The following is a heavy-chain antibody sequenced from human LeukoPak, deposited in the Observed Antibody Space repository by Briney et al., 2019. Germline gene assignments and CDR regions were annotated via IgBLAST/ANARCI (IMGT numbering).Heavy chain of an antibody. Sequence: SETLSLTCTVSGGSISSGGYYWSWIRQPPGKGLEWIGYIYHSGSTYYNPSLKSRVTISVDRSKNQFSLKLSSVTAADTAVYYCARGNGSGYYPGIIDYWGQGTLVTVSS. CDR3: ARGNGSGYYPGIIDY. D-gene: IGHD3-22*01. J-gene: IGHJ4*02. V-gene: IGHV4-30-2*01. CDR1: GGSISSGGYY. CDR2: IYHSGST.